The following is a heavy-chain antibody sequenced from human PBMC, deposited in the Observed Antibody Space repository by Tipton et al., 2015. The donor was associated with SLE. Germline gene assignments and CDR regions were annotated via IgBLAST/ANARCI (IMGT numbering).Heavy chain of an antibody. Sequence: TLSLTCAVSGGSIIRSSYYWTWIRQPAGKALEWIGHVYTTGRTDYNPSLQSRVTISVDTSKNQLSLKLTSVTAADTAVYYCAKYASGTMFEYWGQGTLVTVSS. CDR1: GGSIIRSSYY. D-gene: IGHD3-10*01. CDR3: AKYASGTMFEY. J-gene: IGHJ4*02. V-gene: IGHV4-61*09. CDR2: VYTTGRT.